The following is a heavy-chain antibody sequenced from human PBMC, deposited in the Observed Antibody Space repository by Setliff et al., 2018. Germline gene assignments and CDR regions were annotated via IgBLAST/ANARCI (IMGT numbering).Heavy chain of an antibody. CDR3: ARVSGFLYMDV. V-gene: IGHV4-61*09. CDR2: IYTSWST. Sequence: SETLSLTCTVSDDSISSRHYYWSSIRQPAGKGLEWLGHIYTSWSTNYNPSLKGRATLSIDASKRQFSLKLTSVAAADTAVYYCARVSGFLYMDVWGKGTTVTVSS. J-gene: IGHJ6*03. CDR1: DDSISSRHYY. D-gene: IGHD3-3*01.